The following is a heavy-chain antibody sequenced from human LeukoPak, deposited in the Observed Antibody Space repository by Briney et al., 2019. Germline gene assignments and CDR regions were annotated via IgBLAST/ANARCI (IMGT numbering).Heavy chain of an antibody. J-gene: IGHJ3*02. CDR3: ARDRGYGSGAFDI. CDR1: GFTFRSYG. CDR2: VWYDGNNK. V-gene: IGHV3-33*01. Sequence: GGSLRLSCAASGFTFRSYGMHWVRQAPGKGLEWVAIVWYDGNNKYYADSVKGRFTVSRDNSKDTVSLQLNSLRAEDTAVYYCARDRGYGSGAFDIWGQGTTVTVSS. D-gene: IGHD5-12*01.